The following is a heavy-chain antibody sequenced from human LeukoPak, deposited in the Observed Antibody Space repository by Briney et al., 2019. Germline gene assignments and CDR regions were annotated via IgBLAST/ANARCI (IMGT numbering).Heavy chain of an antibody. CDR2: IQQHGSET. V-gene: IGHV3-7*01. Sequence: GGSLRLSCEGSGFTFSNYWMSWVRQAPGKGLEWVANIQQHGSETYYGDSVKGRFTISRDNAKNSLYLQMNSLRAEDTAVYYCAAYSSSNGREFQYWGQGTLVTVSS. J-gene: IGHJ1*01. CDR1: GFTFSNYW. CDR3: AAYSSSNGREFQY. D-gene: IGHD2-2*01.